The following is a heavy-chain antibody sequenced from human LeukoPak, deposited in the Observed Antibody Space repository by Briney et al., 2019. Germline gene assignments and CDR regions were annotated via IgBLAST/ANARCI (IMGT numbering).Heavy chain of an antibody. CDR2: IRQDGNDI. CDR3: ARLPGDSTIYDL. Sequence: GGSLRLSCAASGFTLSRHWMSWVRQAPGKGLEWVASIRQDGNDINYVESVKGRFIISRDNAGNSVTLQMSSLRAEDTAMYYCARLPGDSTIYDLWGQGTLVTVSS. CDR1: GFTLSRHW. V-gene: IGHV3-7*01. D-gene: IGHD5/OR15-5a*01. J-gene: IGHJ5*02.